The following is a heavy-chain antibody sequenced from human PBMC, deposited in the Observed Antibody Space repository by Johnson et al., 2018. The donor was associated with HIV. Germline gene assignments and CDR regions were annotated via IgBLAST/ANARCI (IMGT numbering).Heavy chain of an antibody. V-gene: IGHV3-74*01. CDR3: AKDIGSSWYFSAFDI. CDR2: INSDGSST. D-gene: IGHD6-13*01. Sequence: VQLVEYGGGFVQPGGSLRLSCAASGFTFSSYWMHWVRQAPGKGLVWVSRINSDGSSTSYADSVKGRFTISRDNAKNSLYLQMNSLRAEDTALYYCAKDIGSSWYFSAFDIWGQGTKVTVSS. CDR1: GFTFSSYW. J-gene: IGHJ3*02.